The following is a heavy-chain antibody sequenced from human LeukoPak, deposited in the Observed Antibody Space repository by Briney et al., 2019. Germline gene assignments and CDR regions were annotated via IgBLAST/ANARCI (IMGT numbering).Heavy chain of an antibody. Sequence: GGSLRLSCTASQFTFSSYWMNWVRQAPGKGLEWVANINQDGREKNYVDSVKGRFTISRDNAKDSLYLQMNSLRAGDTAVYYCARYASPLECMDVWGQGTTVTVSS. CDR1: QFTFSSYW. CDR2: INQDGREK. J-gene: IGHJ6*02. CDR3: ARYASPLECMDV. V-gene: IGHV3-7*04.